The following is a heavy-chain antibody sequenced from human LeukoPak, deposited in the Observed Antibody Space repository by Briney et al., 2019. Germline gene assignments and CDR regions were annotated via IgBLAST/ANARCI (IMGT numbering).Heavy chain of an antibody. CDR1: GGSFSGYY. J-gene: IGHJ4*02. CDR2: INHSGST. V-gene: IGHV4-34*01. Sequence: SETLSLTCAVYGGSFSGYYWSWIRQPPGKELEWIGEINHSGSTNYNPSLKRRVTISVDTSKNQFSLKLSSVTSADTAVYYCARVGADGSGFLFDYWGQGTLVTVSS. D-gene: IGHD3-10*01. CDR3: ARVGADGSGFLFDY.